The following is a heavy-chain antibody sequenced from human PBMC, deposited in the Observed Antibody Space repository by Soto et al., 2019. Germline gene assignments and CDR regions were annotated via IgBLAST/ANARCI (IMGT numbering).Heavy chain of an antibody. CDR2: INDAGTTT. Sequence: GGSLRLSCSVSGFTFTSNAMHWVHQAPGKGLEYVSAINDAGTTTYYADSVKGRFTISRDNSKHTLYLQMNSLTPEDTAVYFCVKPRGPNWDLLAFDYWGQGTLVTVSS. CDR1: GFTFTSNA. D-gene: IGHD7-27*01. V-gene: IGHV3-64D*06. J-gene: IGHJ4*02. CDR3: VKPRGPNWDLLAFDY.